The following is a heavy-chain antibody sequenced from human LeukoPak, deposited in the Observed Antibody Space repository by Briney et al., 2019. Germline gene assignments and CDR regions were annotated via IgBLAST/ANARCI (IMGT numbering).Heavy chain of an antibody. CDR2: ISSGSSTI. D-gene: IGHD1-26*01. V-gene: IGHV3-48*04. J-gene: IGHJ4*02. CDR3: ARDLGSSGDY. CDR1: GFTFSSYS. Sequence: GGSLRLSCAASGFTFSSYSMNWVRQAPGKGLEWVSYISSGSSTIYYADSVKGRFTISRDNANNSLYLQMNSLRAEDTAVYYCARDLGSSGDYWGQGTLVTVSS.